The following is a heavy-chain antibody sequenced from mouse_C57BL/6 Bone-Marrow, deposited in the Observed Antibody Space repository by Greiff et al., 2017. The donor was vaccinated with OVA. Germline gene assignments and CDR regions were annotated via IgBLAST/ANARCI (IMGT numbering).Heavy chain of an antibody. D-gene: IGHD1-1*01. CDR3: ARGGYYFSWFAY. Sequence: DVMLVESGGDLVKPGGSLKLSCAASGFTFSSYGMSWVRQTPDKRLEWVATISSGGSYTYYPDSVKGRFTISRDNAKNTLYLQMSSLKSEDTGMYYCARGGYYFSWFAYWGQGTLVTVSA. CDR2: ISSGGSYT. CDR1: GFTFSSYG. V-gene: IGHV5-6*02. J-gene: IGHJ3*01.